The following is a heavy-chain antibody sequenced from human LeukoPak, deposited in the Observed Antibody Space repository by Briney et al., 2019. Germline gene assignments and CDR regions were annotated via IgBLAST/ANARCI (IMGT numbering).Heavy chain of an antibody. Sequence: KASETLSLTCSVSGGSLSSSSYYWGWIRQPPGKGLEWIGNIYYSGSTNYNPSLKSRVTMSVDTSKNQFSLKLSSVTAADTAIYYCARGRYGSGSPDYWGQGTLVTVSS. CDR1: GGSLSSSSYY. V-gene: IGHV4-39*07. J-gene: IGHJ4*02. CDR2: IYYSGST. CDR3: ARGRYGSGSPDY. D-gene: IGHD3-10*01.